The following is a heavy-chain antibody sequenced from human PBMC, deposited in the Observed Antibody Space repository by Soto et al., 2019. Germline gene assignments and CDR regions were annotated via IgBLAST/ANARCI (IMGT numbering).Heavy chain of an antibody. CDR3: ARVRSSSSSYYYGMDV. Sequence: GASVKVSCKASGYTFTSYGISWVRQAPGQGLEWMGWISAYNGNTNYAQKLQGRVIMTTGTSTSTAYMELRSLRSDDTAVYYCARVRSSSSSYYYGMDVWGQGTTVTVSS. V-gene: IGHV1-18*04. J-gene: IGHJ6*02. CDR2: ISAYNGNT. D-gene: IGHD6-6*01. CDR1: GYTFTSYG.